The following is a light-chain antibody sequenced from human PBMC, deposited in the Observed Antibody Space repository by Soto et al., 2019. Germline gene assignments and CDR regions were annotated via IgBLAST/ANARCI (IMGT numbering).Light chain of an antibody. CDR1: QSINNF. CDR3: QQSFRTPRT. V-gene: IGKV1-39*01. J-gene: IGKJ1*01. CDR2: AAS. Sequence: DIQMTQSPSSLSASVGDRVTITRRASQSINNFLNWYQHKPGRAPKLLIFAASSLQSGVPSMFSGSGSGTDFSLTISSLQPEDSATYYCQQSFRTPRTCGQGTKVEIK.